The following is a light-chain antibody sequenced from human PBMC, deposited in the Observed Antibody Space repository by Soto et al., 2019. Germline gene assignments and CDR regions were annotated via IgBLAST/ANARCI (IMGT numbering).Light chain of an antibody. CDR1: SGHNSYA. V-gene: IGLV4-69*01. CDR3: QTWSTDISV. CDR2: VNSDGSH. J-gene: IGLJ3*02. Sequence: QPVLTQSPSASASLGASVKLTCTLSSGHNSYAIAWHQQQPEKGPRYLMKVNSDGSHSKGDGIPERFSGYSSGAERYLTIYSLQSEDEADYYCQTWSTDISVFGGGTKLTVL.